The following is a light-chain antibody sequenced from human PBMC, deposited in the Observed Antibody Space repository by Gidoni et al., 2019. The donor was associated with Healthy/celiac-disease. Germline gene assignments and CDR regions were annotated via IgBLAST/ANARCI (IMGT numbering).Light chain of an antibody. CDR1: KLGDKY. Sequence: SYQLTQLPSVSVSPGQTASITCPGDKLGDKYACWYQQEPGQSPVLVSYQDSKRPSGIPERFSGSNTGNTATMTISGTQAMDEADYYCQAWDSSTVVFGGGTKLTVL. V-gene: IGLV3-1*01. J-gene: IGLJ2*01. CDR2: QDS. CDR3: QAWDSSTVV.